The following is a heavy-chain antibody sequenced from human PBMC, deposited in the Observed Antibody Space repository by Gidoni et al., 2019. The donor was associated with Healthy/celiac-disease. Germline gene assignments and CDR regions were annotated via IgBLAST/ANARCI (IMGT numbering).Heavy chain of an antibody. Sequence: EVQLVESGGGLEQPGGSLRLSCAASGFTFSSYSMNWVRQAPGKGLEWFSYISSSSSTIYYADSVKGRFTISRDNAKNSLYLQMNSLRAEDTAVYYCARDSATVTTGFDWGQGTLVTVSS. D-gene: IGHD4-17*01. CDR3: ARDSATVTTGFD. J-gene: IGHJ4*02. CDR1: GFTFSSYS. V-gene: IGHV3-48*01. CDR2: ISSSSSTI.